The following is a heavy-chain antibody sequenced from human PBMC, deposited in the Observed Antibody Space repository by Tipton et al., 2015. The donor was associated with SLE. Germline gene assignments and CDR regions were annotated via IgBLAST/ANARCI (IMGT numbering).Heavy chain of an antibody. V-gene: IGHV4-34*01. CDR2: INHSGST. CDR1: GWSFSGYY. D-gene: IGHD1-26*01. J-gene: IGHJ5*02. Sequence: TLSLTCAVYGWSFSGYYWSWIRQSPGKGLEWIGEINHSGSTQYNPSLKSRVTMSADTSKNQLSLKLSSVTAADTAVYYCARDRGWELQKYIWFDPWGQGTLVTVSS. CDR3: ARDRGWELQKYIWFDP.